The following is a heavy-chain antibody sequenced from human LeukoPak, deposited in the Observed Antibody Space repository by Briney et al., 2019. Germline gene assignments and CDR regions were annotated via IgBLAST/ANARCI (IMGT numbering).Heavy chain of an antibody. D-gene: IGHD1-1*01. J-gene: IGHJ5*02. V-gene: IGHV4-59*01. CDR2: AYHSGIT. CDR1: GDSISSYG. CDR3: ARHGGTFDP. Sequence: SETLSLTCTVSGDSISSYGWSWIRQPPGKGLEWIGYAYHSGITNYNPSLKSRVTISVDTSESQFSLRLSSVTAADTAIYYCARHGGTFDPWGQGILVTVSS.